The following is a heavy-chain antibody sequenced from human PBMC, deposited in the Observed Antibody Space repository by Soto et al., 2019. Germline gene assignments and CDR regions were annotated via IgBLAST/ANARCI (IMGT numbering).Heavy chain of an antibody. CDR1: GGTLSSNY. Sequence: SETXXXTCTVSGGTLSSNYWSWIRQPPGKGLEWIGYIDYSGSTNYNSTIESRDNLSVDTSKNQLSLKLTSATVADAAVYYCARHVDFFHMDVWGKGTTVTVSS. D-gene: IGHD5-12*01. V-gene: IGHV4-59*08. CDR3: ARHVDFFHMDV. CDR2: IDYSGST. J-gene: IGHJ6*03.